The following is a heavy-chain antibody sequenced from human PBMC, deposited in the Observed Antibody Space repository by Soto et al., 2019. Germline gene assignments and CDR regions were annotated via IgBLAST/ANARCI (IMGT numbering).Heavy chain of an antibody. Sequence: QVQLVQSGAEVKKPGASVKVSCKASGYTFTSYGISWVRQSPGQGLEWMGWISAYNGNTNYAQKLQGRVTMTTDTSTRTAYMELRSLRSDDTAVYYCARDLPSLTIFGVPRVGGYFDYWGQGTLVTVSS. CDR3: ARDLPSLTIFGVPRVGGYFDY. V-gene: IGHV1-18*01. J-gene: IGHJ4*02. D-gene: IGHD3-3*01. CDR1: GYTFTSYG. CDR2: ISAYNGNT.